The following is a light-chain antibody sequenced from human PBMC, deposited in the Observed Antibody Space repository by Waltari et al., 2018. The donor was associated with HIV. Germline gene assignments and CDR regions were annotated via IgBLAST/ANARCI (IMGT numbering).Light chain of an antibody. Sequence: EIVMTQSPATLSVSPGERATLSCRASQSVSSNLAWYQQKPGQAPRLLIHGASTRATGIPARFSGSGSGTEFTLTISSLQSEDFAVYYCQQCNNWPLTFGGGTKVEIK. V-gene: IGKV3-15*01. CDR3: QQCNNWPLT. CDR1: QSVSSN. CDR2: GAS. J-gene: IGKJ4*01.